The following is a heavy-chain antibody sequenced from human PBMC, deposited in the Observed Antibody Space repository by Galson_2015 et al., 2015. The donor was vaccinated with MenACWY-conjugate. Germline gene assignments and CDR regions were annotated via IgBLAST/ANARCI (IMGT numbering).Heavy chain of an antibody. J-gene: IGHJ4*02. V-gene: IGHV4-59*01. CDR2: IYYSGST. CDR1: GGSISSYY. Sequence: ETLSLTCTVAGGSISSYYWSGIRHPPGKGLEWIGYIYYSGSTNYNPSLKSRVTISVDTSKNQFYLKLSSVTAADTAVYYCARWGMANYFDYWGQGTLVTVSS. CDR3: ARWGMANYFDY. D-gene: IGHD7-27*01.